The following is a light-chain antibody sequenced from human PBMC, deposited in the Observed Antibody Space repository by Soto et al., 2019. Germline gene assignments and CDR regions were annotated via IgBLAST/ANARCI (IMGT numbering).Light chain of an antibody. Sequence: EVVLTQSPGTLSLSPGERATLSCRASQSVSNNYLAWYQQKPGQGPRLLIFGSSARATGIPDRLSGSGSGTDFTLTISRLEPEDCAVYYCQQYGSPPPYTFGQGTKLEIK. CDR2: GSS. V-gene: IGKV3-20*01. CDR1: QSVSNNY. CDR3: QQYGSPPPYT. J-gene: IGKJ2*01.